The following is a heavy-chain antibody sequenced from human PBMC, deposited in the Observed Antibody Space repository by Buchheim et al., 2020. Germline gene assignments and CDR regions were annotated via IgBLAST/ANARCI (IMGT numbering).Heavy chain of an antibody. CDR2: ISSSSSTI. CDR3: AKDLGYSHGVGMDV. V-gene: IGHV3-48*01. Sequence: EVQLLDSGGGLVQPGGSLRLSCAASGFTFSSYRMNWVRQAPGKGLEWISYISSSSSTIYYADSVKGRFTISRDNSKNTLYLQMNSLRAEDTAVYYCAKDLGYSHGVGMDVWGQGTT. J-gene: IGHJ6*02. D-gene: IGHD5-18*01. CDR1: GFTFSSYR.